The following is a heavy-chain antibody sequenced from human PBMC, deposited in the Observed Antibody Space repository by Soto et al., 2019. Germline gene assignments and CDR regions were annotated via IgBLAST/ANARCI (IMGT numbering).Heavy chain of an antibody. D-gene: IGHD2-15*01. V-gene: IGHV3-23*01. Sequence: GGSLRLSCAASGFTFSSYAMSWVRQAPGKGLEWVSDISGSGRITSYAESVRGRFTISRDNSKDTMYLQMSSLRAEDTAIYYSVVVNPDGFDIWGQGTMVTVSS. CDR1: GFTFSSYA. J-gene: IGHJ3*02. CDR2: ISGSGRIT. CDR3: VVVNPDGFDI.